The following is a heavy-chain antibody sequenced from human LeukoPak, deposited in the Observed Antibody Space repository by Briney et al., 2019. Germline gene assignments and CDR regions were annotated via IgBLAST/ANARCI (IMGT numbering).Heavy chain of an antibody. V-gene: IGHV4-59*01. CDR1: GASISSYY. D-gene: IGHD5/OR15-5a*01. Sequence: SETLSLTCTVSGASISSYYWNWIRQPPGKGLEWIGYIYYSGGTNYNPSLKSRVTISVDTSKNQFSLKLSSVTAADTAVYYCARPSRSVSTAGAFDIWGQGTMVTVSS. CDR3: ARPSRSVSTAGAFDI. J-gene: IGHJ3*02. CDR2: IYYSGGT.